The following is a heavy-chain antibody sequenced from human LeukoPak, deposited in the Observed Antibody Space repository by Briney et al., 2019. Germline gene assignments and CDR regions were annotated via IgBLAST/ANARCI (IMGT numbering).Heavy chain of an antibody. Sequence: GGSLRLSCAASGFIFSNHWMNWVRQAPGKGLEWVANIKQDGSEKYYVDSVKGRFTISRDNAKNSLYLQMNSLRAEDTAVYYCARDFLPQLWGQGTLVTVSS. CDR1: GFIFSNHW. CDR3: ARDFLPQL. CDR2: IKQDGSEK. V-gene: IGHV3-7*01. J-gene: IGHJ1*01. D-gene: IGHD1-1*01.